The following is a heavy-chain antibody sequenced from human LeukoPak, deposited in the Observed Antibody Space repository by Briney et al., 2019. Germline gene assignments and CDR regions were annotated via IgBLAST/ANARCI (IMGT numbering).Heavy chain of an antibody. J-gene: IGHJ4*02. Sequence: ATVKVSCKASGYTFTSYGISWVRQAPGQGLEWMGWISAYYGNTNYAQKLQGRVTMTTDTSTSTAYMELRSLRSDDTAVYYCATSTVTPNGADYWGQGTLVTVSS. CDR2: ISAYYGNT. D-gene: IGHD4-11*01. CDR3: ATSTVTPNGADY. V-gene: IGHV1-18*01. CDR1: GYTFTSYG.